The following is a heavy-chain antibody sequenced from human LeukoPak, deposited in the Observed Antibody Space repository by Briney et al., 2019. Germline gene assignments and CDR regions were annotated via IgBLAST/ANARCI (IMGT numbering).Heavy chain of an antibody. CDR2: ISGSGGST. CDR3: AKVESSWYYFDY. V-gene: IGHV3-23*01. Sequence: GGSLRLSCAASGFTFSSYAMSWVRQAPGKGLEWVSAISGSGGSTYYADSVKGRFTISRDNSKNTLYPQMNSLRAEDTAVYYCAKVESSWYYFDYWGQGTLVTVSS. CDR1: GFTFSSYA. D-gene: IGHD6-13*01. J-gene: IGHJ4*02.